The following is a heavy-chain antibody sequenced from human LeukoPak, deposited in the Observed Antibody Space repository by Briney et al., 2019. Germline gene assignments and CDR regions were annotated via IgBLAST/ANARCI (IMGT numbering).Heavy chain of an antibody. CDR3: AREKNYGGNSCWFDP. J-gene: IGHJ5*02. V-gene: IGHV1-2*02. CDR1: GYTFTGYY. D-gene: IGHD4-23*01. Sequence: GASVKVSCKASGYTFTGYYMHWVRQAPGQGLEWMGWINPNSGGTNYAQKFQGRVTMTRDTSISTAYMELRRLRSDDTAVYYCAREKNYGGNSCWFDPWGQGTLVTVSS. CDR2: INPNSGGT.